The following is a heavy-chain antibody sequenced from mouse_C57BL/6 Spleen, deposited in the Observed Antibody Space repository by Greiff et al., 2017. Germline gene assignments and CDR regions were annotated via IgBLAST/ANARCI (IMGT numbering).Heavy chain of an antibody. CDR1: GYPFTSYW. CDR3: ASTAQAIDD. CDR2: IYPGSGST. V-gene: IGHV1-55*01. Sequence: QVQLQQPGAELVKPGASVKMSCKASGYPFTSYWITWVKQRPGQGLEWIGEIYPGSGSTNYNEKFKSKATLTVDTASSTASMQLSSLTSEDSAVYYSASTAQAIDDWGQGTLVTVSA. J-gene: IGHJ3*01. D-gene: IGHD1-2*01.